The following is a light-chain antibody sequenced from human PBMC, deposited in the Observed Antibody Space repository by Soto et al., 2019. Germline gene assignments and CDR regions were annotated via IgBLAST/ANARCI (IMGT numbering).Light chain of an antibody. CDR2: EVT. V-gene: IGLV2-14*01. CDR3: SSYTTSGTPVV. Sequence: QSALTQPASVSGSPGQSITISCTGTSSDVGGYNFVSWYQQHPGKAPKLMIFEVTTRPSGVSTRFSGSKSGNTASLTISGLQAEDESDYFCSSYTTSGTPVVFGGGTKLTVL. J-gene: IGLJ2*01. CDR1: SSDVGGYNF.